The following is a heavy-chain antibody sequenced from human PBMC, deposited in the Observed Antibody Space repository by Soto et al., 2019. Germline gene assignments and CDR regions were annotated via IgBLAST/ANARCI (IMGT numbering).Heavy chain of an antibody. CDR1: GGSTSSDNY. V-gene: IGHV4-30-4*01. CDR2: IYYSGNT. CDR3: AREGGESSDGLYYFDS. Sequence: PSETLSLTCTVSGGSTSSDNYWSWIRQPPRKGLEWIGHIYYSGNTDYNPSLKSRLAISIDTSKNQFSLKLSSVTAADTAVYFCAREGGESSDGLYYFDSWGQGSLVTVSS. J-gene: IGHJ4*02. D-gene: IGHD3-16*01.